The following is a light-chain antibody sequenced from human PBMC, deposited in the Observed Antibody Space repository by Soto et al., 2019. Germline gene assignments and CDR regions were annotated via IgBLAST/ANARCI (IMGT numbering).Light chain of an antibody. Sequence: EIVLTQSPGTLSLSPGERATLSCRASQSVSSSYLAWYQKKPGQAPRLLIYGASSRATGIPDRFSGSGSGTDFTLTINRLEPEDFAVYYCQQYGSSPGTFGQGTKVEIK. CDR2: GAS. CDR3: QQYGSSPGT. CDR1: QSVSSSY. V-gene: IGKV3-20*01. J-gene: IGKJ1*01.